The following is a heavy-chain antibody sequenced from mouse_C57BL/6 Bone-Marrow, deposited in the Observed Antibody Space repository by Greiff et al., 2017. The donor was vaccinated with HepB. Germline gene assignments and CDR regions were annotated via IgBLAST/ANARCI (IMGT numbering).Heavy chain of an antibody. CDR2: IYPGNGDT. V-gene: IGHV1-12*01. J-gene: IGHJ2*01. D-gene: IGHD2-3*01. Sequence: QVQLQQSGAELVRPGASVKMSCKASGYTFTSYNMHWVKQTPRQGLEWIGAIYPGNGDTSYNQKFKGKATLTVYKSSSTAYMQLSRLTSDDSAVYVCARKVYDGYYYFDYWGQGTTLTVSS. CDR1: GYTFTSYN. CDR3: ARKVYDGYYYFDY.